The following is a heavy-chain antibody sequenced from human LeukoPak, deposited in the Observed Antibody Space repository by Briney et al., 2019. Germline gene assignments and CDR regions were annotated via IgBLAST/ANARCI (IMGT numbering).Heavy chain of an antibody. CDR3: AKPRGLAIVGAHFDY. J-gene: IGHJ4*02. D-gene: IGHD1-26*01. V-gene: IGHV3-11*01. CDR1: GFTFSDYY. CDR2: ISSSGSTI. Sequence: TGGSLRLSCAASGFTFSDYYMSWIRQAPGKGLEWVSYISSSGSTIYYADSVKGRFTISRDNSKNTLYLQMNSLRAEDTAVYYCAKPRGLAIVGAHFDYWGQGTLVTVSS.